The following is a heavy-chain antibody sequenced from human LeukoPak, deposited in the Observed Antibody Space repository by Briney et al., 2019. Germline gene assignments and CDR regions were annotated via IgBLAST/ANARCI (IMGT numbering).Heavy chain of an antibody. V-gene: IGHV4-34*01. Sequence: SQTLSLTLAVYGGSFRGFDWSWIRQPPGKELEWTGGMNHRGSTNYNPSLKSRVTISGDTSKNQFSLKLSSVTAADTAVYFCARVGYSYVINDWSRTGLGAYPTKYYYHMDVWGKGTTVTVSS. CDR3: ARVGYSYVINDWSRTGLGAYPTKYYYHMDV. D-gene: IGHD5-18*01. CDR1: GGSFRGFD. CDR2: MNHRGST. J-gene: IGHJ6*03.